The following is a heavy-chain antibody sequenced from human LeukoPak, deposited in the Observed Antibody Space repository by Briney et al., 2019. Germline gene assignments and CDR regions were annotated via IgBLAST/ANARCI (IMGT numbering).Heavy chain of an antibody. V-gene: IGHV4-39*01. J-gene: IGHJ4*02. CDR2: IYYSGST. Sequence: SETLSLTCTVSGGSISSSSYYWGWIRQPPGKGLEWIGSIYYSGSTYYNPSLKSRVTISVDTSKNQFSLKLSSVTAADTAVYYCARILNYYGSGGYYNGGDYWGQGTLVTVSS. D-gene: IGHD3-10*01. CDR3: ARILNYYGSGGYYNGGDY. CDR1: GGSISSSSYY.